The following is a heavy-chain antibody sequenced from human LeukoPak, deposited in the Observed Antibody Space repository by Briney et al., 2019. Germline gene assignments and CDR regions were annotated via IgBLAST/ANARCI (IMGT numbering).Heavy chain of an antibody. CDR1: GASINSDTYY. CDR3: ARESPGFSSSWYPPNFDY. CDR2: HSHSGSA. V-gene: IGHV4-39*07. Sequence: SETLSLTCTVSGASINSDTYYWGWIRQPPGKGLEWIGTHSHSGSAYYNPSLRSRITMSLDTSENQLSLKLYSVTAADTAIYYCARESPGFSSSWYPPNFDYWGQGTLVTVSS. D-gene: IGHD6-13*01. J-gene: IGHJ4*02.